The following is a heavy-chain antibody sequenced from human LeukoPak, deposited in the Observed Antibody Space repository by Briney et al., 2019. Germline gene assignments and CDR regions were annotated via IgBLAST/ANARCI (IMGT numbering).Heavy chain of an antibody. J-gene: IGHJ5*02. CDR2: IYYSGST. CDR3: AGGAGAYGWFEP. Sequence: SETLPLTCTVSGGSISSYYWSWIRQPPGNGLEWIGYIYYSGSTNYNPSLKSRGTISVDTSKNHSPLKLMSVTAADTAVYYCAGGAGAYGWFEPWGQGTLVTVSS. CDR1: GGSISSYY. V-gene: IGHV4-59*01. D-gene: IGHD4-17*01.